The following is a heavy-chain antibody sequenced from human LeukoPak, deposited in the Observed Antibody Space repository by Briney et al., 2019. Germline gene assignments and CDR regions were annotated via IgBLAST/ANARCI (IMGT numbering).Heavy chain of an antibody. J-gene: IGHJ6*03. Sequence: ASVKVSCKASGYTFTGYYMHWVRQAPGQGLEWMGWINPNSGGTNYAQKFQGRVTMTRDTSISTAYMELSRLRSDDTAVYYCATGTAMNYCYYYMDVWGKGTTVTISS. CDR3: ATGTAMNYCYYYMDV. D-gene: IGHD5-18*01. CDR2: INPNSGGT. CDR1: GYTFTGYY. V-gene: IGHV1-2*02.